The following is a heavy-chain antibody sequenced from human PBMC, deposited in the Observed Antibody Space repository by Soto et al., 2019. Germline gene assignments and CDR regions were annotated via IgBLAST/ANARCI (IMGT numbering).Heavy chain of an antibody. Sequence: ASVKVSCKASGYTFTSYAMHWVRQAPGQRLEWMGWINAGNGNTKYSQKFQGRVTITRDTSASTAYMELSSLRSADTAVYYCARDINYYGGGRQHLPPYGMDVWGQGTTVTVS. CDR1: GYTFTSYA. CDR2: INAGNGNT. J-gene: IGHJ6*02. CDR3: ARDINYYGGGRQHLPPYGMDV. D-gene: IGHD3-10*01. V-gene: IGHV1-3*01.